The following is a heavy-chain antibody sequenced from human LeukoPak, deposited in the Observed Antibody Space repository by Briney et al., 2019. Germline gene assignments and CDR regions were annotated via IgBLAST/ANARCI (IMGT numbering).Heavy chain of an antibody. CDR1: GFTFSSYA. Sequence: GGSLKLSCAASGFTFSSYAMSWVRQAPGKGLGWVSAIRVGGETHYADSVKGRFTISRDNSENTLYLQMSGLRAEDTAVYYCAKGTRDAGYYFDYWGQGTLVTVSS. CDR3: AKGTRDAGYYFDY. V-gene: IGHV3-23*01. J-gene: IGHJ4*02. CDR2: IRVGGET. D-gene: IGHD1-7*01.